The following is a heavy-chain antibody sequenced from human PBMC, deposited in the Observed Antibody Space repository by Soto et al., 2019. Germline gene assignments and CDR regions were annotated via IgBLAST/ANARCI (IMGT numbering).Heavy chain of an antibody. V-gene: IGHV3-23*01. CDR2: ISGSGGST. CDR1: GFTFSIYA. CDR3: ATRTVVWYFDL. J-gene: IGHJ2*01. Sequence: EVQLLESGGGLVQPGGSLRLSCAASGFTFSIYAMNWIRQAPGKGLEWVSVISGSGGSTYYADSVKGRFTISRDNSKNTLYLQMNSRSAEDAAVYYSATRTVVWYFDLWGRGTLVTVSS. D-gene: IGHD2-15*01.